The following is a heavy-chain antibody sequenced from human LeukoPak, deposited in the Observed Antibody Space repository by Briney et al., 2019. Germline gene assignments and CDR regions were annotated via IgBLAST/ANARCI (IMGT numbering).Heavy chain of an antibody. D-gene: IGHD3-22*01. CDR1: GYTFTGYY. V-gene: IGHV1-2*04. CDR2: INPNSCGT. CDR3: ARGRYYYDSSGYYTCFDP. J-gene: IGHJ5*02. Sequence: ASVKVSCKASGYTFTGYYMHWVRQAPGQGLEGMGWINPNSCGTNYAQKFQGWVTMPRDTSISTASMELTTLRSDDTAVSYCARGRYYYDSSGYYTCFDPWGQGPLVPVSS.